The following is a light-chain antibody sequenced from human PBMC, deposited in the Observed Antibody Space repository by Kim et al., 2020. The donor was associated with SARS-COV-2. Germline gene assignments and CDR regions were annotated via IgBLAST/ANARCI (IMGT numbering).Light chain of an antibody. J-gene: IGLJ3*02. V-gene: IGLV3-21*04. Sequence: ATGKAARITGGGNNIGSKSVHWCQQKPGQAPVLVIYSDSDRPSGIPERFSGSNSANTATLTISRVEAGDEADYYCQVWDSDSDHWVFGGGTQLTVL. CDR3: QVWDSDSDHWV. CDR1: NIGSKS. CDR2: SDS.